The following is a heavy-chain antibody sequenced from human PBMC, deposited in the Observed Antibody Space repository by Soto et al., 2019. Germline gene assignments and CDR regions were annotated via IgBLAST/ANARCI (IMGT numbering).Heavy chain of an antibody. CDR2: ISYDGSNK. V-gene: IGHV3-30*18. CDR3: AKDRLYDFWSGYPWFDP. J-gene: IGHJ5*02. D-gene: IGHD3-3*01. Sequence: PGGSLRLSCAASGFTFSSYGMHWVRQAPGKGLEWVAVISYDGSNKYYADSVKGRFTISRDNSKNTLYLQMNSLRAEDTAVYYCAKDRLYDFWSGYPWFDPWGQGTLVTVSS. CDR1: GFTFSSYG.